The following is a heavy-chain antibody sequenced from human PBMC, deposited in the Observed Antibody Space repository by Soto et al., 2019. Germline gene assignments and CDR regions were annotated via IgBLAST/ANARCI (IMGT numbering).Heavy chain of an antibody. CDR2: INHSGKI. Sequence: SETLSLTCEVYGGSPNAYYWTWIRQAPGKGLEWIGEINHSGKIHYNPSLESRLSISADTSKRQFSLTLASVTAADAAMYYCVTSNNLFHSYYDNWGQGTLVTVSS. CDR1: GGSPNAYY. J-gene: IGHJ4*02. V-gene: IGHV4-34*01. CDR3: VTSNNLFHSYYDN. D-gene: IGHD1-1*01.